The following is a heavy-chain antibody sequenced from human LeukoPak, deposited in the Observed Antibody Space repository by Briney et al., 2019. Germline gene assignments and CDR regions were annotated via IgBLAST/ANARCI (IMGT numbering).Heavy chain of an antibody. J-gene: IGHJ5*02. CDR3: ARHEYSGSYYGLSWFDP. CDR2: IYYSGST. D-gene: IGHD1-26*01. V-gene: IGHV4-39*01. Sequence: SETLSLTCTVSGGSISSSGYYWGWIRQPPGKGLEWIASIYYSGSTYYNPSLKSRVTISVDTSKNQLSLKLSSLTAADTAVYYCARHEYSGSYYGLSWFDPWGRGTLVTVSS. CDR1: GGSISSSGYY.